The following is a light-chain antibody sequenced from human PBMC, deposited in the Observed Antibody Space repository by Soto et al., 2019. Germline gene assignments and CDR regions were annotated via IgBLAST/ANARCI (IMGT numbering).Light chain of an antibody. CDR1: SSDVGRYNY. V-gene: IGLV2-14*03. CDR2: GVS. CDR3: SLYTSNSALGVV. J-gene: IGLJ2*01. Sequence: QSALTQPASVSGSPGQSITISCTGTSSDVGRYNYVSWHQQHPGKAPKLMIYGVSNRPSGVSDRFSGSKSGNTASLTISGLQTEDEAIYYCSLYTSNSALGVVFGGGTKLTVL.